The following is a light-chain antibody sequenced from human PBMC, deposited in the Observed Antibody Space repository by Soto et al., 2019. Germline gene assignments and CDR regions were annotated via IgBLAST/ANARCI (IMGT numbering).Light chain of an antibody. CDR2: GNK. J-gene: IGLJ1*01. V-gene: IGLV1-40*01. CDR3: QSYDSSLSVSYV. CDR1: SSNIGAGYD. Sequence: QSVLTQPPSVSGAPGQRVTISCTGSSSNIGAGYDVHWYQQRPGTAPKLLIYGNKNRPSGVTDRFSGSKSGTSASLAITGLQAEDEADYCCQSYDSSLSVSYVFGTGTKVTVL.